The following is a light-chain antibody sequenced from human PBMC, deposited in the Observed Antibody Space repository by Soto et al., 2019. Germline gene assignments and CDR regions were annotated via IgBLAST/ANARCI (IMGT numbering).Light chain of an antibody. J-gene: IGLJ2*01. Sequence: QSALTQPASVSGSPGQSVTISCTGTSSDVGGYKYVSWYQQHPNRAPKLIIYDVANRPSGVSNRFSGSKSGDTASLTISGLQADDEANYYCSSYRSNDVVFGGGTKVTVL. CDR1: SSDVGGYKY. CDR3: SSYRSNDVV. CDR2: DVA. V-gene: IGLV2-14*03.